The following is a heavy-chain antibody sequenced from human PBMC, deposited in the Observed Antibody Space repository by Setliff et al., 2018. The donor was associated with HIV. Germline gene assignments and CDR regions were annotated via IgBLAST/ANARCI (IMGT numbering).Heavy chain of an antibody. CDR2: ILNREIT. Sequence: SETLSLTCTVSGASISSDSWSWIRQSPGKGLEWIGFILNREITNYNPSLQSRVSVSMDTSKNQFSLKLHSVTAADTAIYHCAKGGASSHWLGPWGQGTLVTVSS. V-gene: IGHV4-59*01. D-gene: IGHD3-16*01. J-gene: IGHJ5*02. CDR3: AKGGASSHWLGP. CDR1: GASISSDS.